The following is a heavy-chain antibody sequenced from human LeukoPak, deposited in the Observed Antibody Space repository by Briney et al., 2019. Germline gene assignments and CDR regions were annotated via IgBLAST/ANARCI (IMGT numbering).Heavy chain of an antibody. V-gene: IGHV3-21*01. CDR1: GFTLSSYS. CDR3: ARAVYSSSWYPDY. CDR2: ISSSSSYI. Sequence: GGSLRLSCAASGFTLSSYSMNWVRQAPGKGLEWVSSISSSSSYIYYADSVKGRFTISRDNAKNPLYLQMNSLRAEDTAVYYCARAVYSSSWYPDYWGQGTLVTVSS. D-gene: IGHD6-13*01. J-gene: IGHJ4*02.